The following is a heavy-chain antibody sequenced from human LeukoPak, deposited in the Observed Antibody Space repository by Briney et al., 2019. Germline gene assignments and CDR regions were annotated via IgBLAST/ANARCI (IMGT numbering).Heavy chain of an antibody. D-gene: IGHD1/OR15-1a*01. Sequence: SQTLSLTCAISGDSVSSNSATWNWIRLSPSRGLEWLGRTYYRSNWYSDYAVSVKSRITITPDTSKSQFSLQLNSVTPEDAAIYYCARDDRTIKFTMDVWGQGTTVTVSS. CDR3: ARDDRTIKFTMDV. CDR1: GDSVSSNSAT. CDR2: TYYRSNWYS. V-gene: IGHV6-1*01. J-gene: IGHJ6*02.